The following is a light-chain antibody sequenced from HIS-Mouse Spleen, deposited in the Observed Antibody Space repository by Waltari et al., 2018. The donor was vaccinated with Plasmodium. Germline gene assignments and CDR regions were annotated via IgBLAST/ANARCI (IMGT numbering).Light chain of an antibody. CDR2: EGS. CDR1: SSDVGGYNY. V-gene: IGLV2-23*03. CDR3: CSYAGSSTFV. Sequence: QSALTQPRSVSGSPGQSVTISCTGTSSDVGGYNYVSWYQQHPGKAPKLMIYEGSKRPSGVSNRFSGSKSGNTASLTISGLQAEDEADYYCCSYAGSSTFVFGGGTKLTVL. J-gene: IGLJ3*02.